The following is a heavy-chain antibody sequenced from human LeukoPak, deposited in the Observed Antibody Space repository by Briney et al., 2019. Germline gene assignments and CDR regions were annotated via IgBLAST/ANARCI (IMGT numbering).Heavy chain of an antibody. CDR1: GYTLTELS. Sequence: ASVKVSCKVSGYTLTELSMHWVRQAPGKGLEWMGGFDPEDGETIYAQKFQGRVTMTEDTSTSTAYMELRSLRSDDTAVYYCARAFRGGSSGWYGYWGQGTLVTVSS. D-gene: IGHD6-19*01. CDR3: ARAFRGGSSGWYGY. J-gene: IGHJ4*02. CDR2: FDPEDGET. V-gene: IGHV1-24*01.